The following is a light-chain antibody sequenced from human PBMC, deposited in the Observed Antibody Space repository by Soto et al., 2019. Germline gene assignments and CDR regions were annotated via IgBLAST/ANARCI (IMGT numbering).Light chain of an antibody. CDR2: GGS. Sequence: EIVLTQSPGTLSLSPGERATLSCRASQSVSSSYLAWYQQKPGQAPRLLIYGGSSRATGIPDRFSGSGSGTDFTLTISRLEPEDFAVYYCQQYGSSPPWTFGQGTKVEL. V-gene: IGKV3-20*01. CDR1: QSVSSSY. J-gene: IGKJ1*01. CDR3: QQYGSSPPWT.